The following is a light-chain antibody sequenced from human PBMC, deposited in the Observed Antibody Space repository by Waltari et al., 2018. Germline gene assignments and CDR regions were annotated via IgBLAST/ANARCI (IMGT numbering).Light chain of an antibody. V-gene: IGKV1-27*01. CDR2: DAS. CDR3: QMYNGAPRT. Sequence: DVRVTQSPSSLSAAAGDRLPITCRASQGIATYLAWYQQTPGRLPTLLIYDASTLRSGVPPRFRGSGSGTDFTLTITSLQPEDVATYYCQMYNGAPRTFGQGTKVEI. CDR1: QGIATY. J-gene: IGKJ1*01.